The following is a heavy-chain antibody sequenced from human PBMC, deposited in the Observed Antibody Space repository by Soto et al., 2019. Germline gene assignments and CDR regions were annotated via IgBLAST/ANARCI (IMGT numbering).Heavy chain of an antibody. J-gene: IGHJ6*03. Sequence: QLQLQESGPGLVKPSETLSLTCTVSGGSISSSSYYLGWIRQPPAKGLEWIGSISYSGSTYYNPSLKSRVTISVDTSKNPFSLKLSCATAADTAVYYCARLSGQLVSVDYYYYYTDVWGKGTTVTVSS. CDR3: ARLSGQLVSVDYYYYYTDV. D-gene: IGHD6-13*01. V-gene: IGHV4-39*01. CDR2: ISYSGST. CDR1: GGSISSSSYY.